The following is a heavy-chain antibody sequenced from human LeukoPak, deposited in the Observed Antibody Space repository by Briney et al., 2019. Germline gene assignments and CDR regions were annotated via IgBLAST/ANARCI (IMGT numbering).Heavy chain of an antibody. J-gene: IGHJ4*02. CDR3: ARAVGPFDY. CDR1: GFTFSIYG. V-gene: IGHV3-33*01. D-gene: IGHD2-15*01. Sequence: PGGSLRLSCAASGFTFSIYGMHWVRQAPGKGLEWVAVIWNDGSNKYYADSVKGRFTISRDNSKNTLYLQINSLRTEDMAVYYCARAVGPFDYWGQGTLVTVSS. CDR2: IWNDGSNK.